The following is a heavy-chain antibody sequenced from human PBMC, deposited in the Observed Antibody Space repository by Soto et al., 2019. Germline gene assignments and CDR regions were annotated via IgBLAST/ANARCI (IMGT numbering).Heavy chain of an antibody. CDR2: ISAYNGNT. CDR3: ARVSFTIFGVVIPDFDY. CDR1: GYTFTSYG. D-gene: IGHD3-3*01. Sequence: GASVKVSCKASGYTFTSYGISWVRQAPGQGLEWMGWISAYNGNTNYAQKLQGRVTMTTDTSTSTAYMELRSLRSDDTAVYYCARVSFTIFGVVIPDFDYWGQGTLVTVSS. J-gene: IGHJ4*02. V-gene: IGHV1-18*01.